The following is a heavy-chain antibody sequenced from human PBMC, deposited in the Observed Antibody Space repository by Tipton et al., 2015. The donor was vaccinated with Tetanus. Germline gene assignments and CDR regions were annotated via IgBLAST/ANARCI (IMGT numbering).Heavy chain of an antibody. J-gene: IGHJ4*02. Sequence: LRLSCTVSGDSVSGYYWSWIRQPPGKALEWIGDIFYSGNSISNPSFRSRVTMSVDTSRTLFSLTLIAVTAADTAVYFCARGLIDDFLGSRIYFDSWGPGTLVTVSS. CDR1: GDSVSGYY. V-gene: IGHV4-59*02. CDR3: ARGLIDDFLGSRIYFDS. D-gene: IGHD2-8*01. CDR2: IFYSGNS.